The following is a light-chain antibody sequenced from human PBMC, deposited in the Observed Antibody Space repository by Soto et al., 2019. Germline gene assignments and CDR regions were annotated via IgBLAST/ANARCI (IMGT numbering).Light chain of an antibody. CDR1: QSVSSSY. CDR3: QQYGSSPLWT. J-gene: IGKJ1*01. Sequence: EIVLTQSPGTLSLSPGERATLSCRASQSVSSSYLAWYQQKPGQAPRLLIYGASSRATGIPDRLSGSGSGTDFTLTISRLEPEDVAVYYCQQYGSSPLWTFGQGTKVEIK. V-gene: IGKV3-20*01. CDR2: GAS.